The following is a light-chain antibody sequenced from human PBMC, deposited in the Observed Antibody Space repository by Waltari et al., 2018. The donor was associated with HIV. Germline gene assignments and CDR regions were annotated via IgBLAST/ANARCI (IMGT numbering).Light chain of an antibody. Sequence: QSELTQSPSASGTPGQRITISCSRRRSNIERTQVYWYMQFPGATPKVLIYKDNERPSGVPDRISGSKSGTSASLLISGLRSDDEADYYCAVWDESLDGWLFGGGTKLTVL. CDR2: KDN. CDR1: RSNIERTQ. J-gene: IGLJ3*02. V-gene: IGLV1-47*01. CDR3: AVWDESLDGWL.